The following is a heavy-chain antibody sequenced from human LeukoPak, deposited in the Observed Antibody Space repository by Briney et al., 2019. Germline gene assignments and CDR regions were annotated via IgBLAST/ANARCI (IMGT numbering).Heavy chain of an antibody. Sequence: VASVKVSCKASGYTFTGYYMHWVRQAPGQGLEWMGWINPNSGGTNYAQKFQGRVTMTRDTSISTAYMELSRLRSDDTAVYYCAREGSGWKGSFDYWGQGTLVTVSS. CDR1: GYTFTGYY. D-gene: IGHD6-19*01. J-gene: IGHJ4*02. CDR3: AREGSGWKGSFDY. V-gene: IGHV1-2*02. CDR2: INPNSGGT.